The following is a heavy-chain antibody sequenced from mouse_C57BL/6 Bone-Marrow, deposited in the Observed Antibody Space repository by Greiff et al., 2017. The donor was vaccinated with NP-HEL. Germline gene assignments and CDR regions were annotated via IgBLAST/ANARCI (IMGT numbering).Heavy chain of an antibody. CDR2: IRSKSNNYAT. V-gene: IGHV10-1*01. CDR1: GFSFNTYA. CDR3: VRHELLRPCYWYFDV. J-gene: IGHJ1*03. Sequence: DVMLVESGGGLVQPKGSLKLSCAASGFSFNTYAMNWVRQAPGKGLEWVARIRSKSNNYATYYADSVKDRFTIARDDSESMLYLQMNNVKTEDTAMYYCVRHELLRPCYWYFDVWGTGTTVTVSS. D-gene: IGHD1-2*01.